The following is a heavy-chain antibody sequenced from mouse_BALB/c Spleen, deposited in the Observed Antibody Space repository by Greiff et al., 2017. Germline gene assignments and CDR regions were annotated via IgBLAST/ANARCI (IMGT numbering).Heavy chain of an antibody. Sequence: EVKLVESGAELVKPGASVKLSCTASGFNIKDTYMHWVKQRPEQGLEWIGRIDPANGNTKYDPKFQGKATITADTSSNTAYLQLSSLTSEDTAVYYCAPTAYYFDYWGQGTTLTVSS. V-gene: IGHV14-3*02. CDR2: IDPANGNT. CDR1: GFNIKDTY. D-gene: IGHD1-2*01. J-gene: IGHJ2*01. CDR3: APTAYYFDY.